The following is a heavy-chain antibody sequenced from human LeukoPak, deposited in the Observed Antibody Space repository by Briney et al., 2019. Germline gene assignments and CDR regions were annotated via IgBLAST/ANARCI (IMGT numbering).Heavy chain of an antibody. CDR2: ISWNSGSI. V-gene: IGHV3-9*01. J-gene: IGHJ3*02. CDR1: GFTFDDYA. CDR3: AKDRGAAAVTGAFDI. Sequence: GGSLRLSCAASGFTFDDYAMHWVRQAPGKGLEWVSGISWNSGSIGYADSVKGRFTISRDNAKNSLYLQMNSLGAEDTALYYCAKDRGAAAVTGAFDIWGQGTMVTVSS. D-gene: IGHD6-13*01.